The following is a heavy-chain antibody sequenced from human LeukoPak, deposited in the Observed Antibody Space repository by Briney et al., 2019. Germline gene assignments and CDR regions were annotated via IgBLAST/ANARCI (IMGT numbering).Heavy chain of an antibody. J-gene: IGHJ4*02. D-gene: IGHD4-17*01. CDR3: ARDPDDYGDYSYFDY. CDR1: GFTFSSYA. V-gene: IGHV3-23*01. CDR2: ISGSGDST. Sequence: PGGSLRLSCAASGFTFSSYAMSWVRQAPGKGLEWVSAISGSGDSTYYADSVKGRFTISRDNSKNTLFLQMNSLRAEDTAVYYCARDPDDYGDYSYFDYWGQGTLVTVSS.